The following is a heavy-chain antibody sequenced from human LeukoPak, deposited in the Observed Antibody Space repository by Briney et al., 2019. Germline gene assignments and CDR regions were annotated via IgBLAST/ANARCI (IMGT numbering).Heavy chain of an antibody. J-gene: IGHJ6*03. D-gene: IGHD4-17*01. V-gene: IGHV4-4*07. Sequence: SETLSLTCTVSGGYIGSYYWSWIRQPAGKGLEWIGRIHTTENTDYNPSLKSRVTMSVDMSTSQVSLTLTSVTAADTAVYYCAREGDYGDYSKSFYYMDVWGKGTTVTASS. CDR3: AREGDYGDYSKSFYYMDV. CDR2: IHTTENT. CDR1: GGYIGSYY.